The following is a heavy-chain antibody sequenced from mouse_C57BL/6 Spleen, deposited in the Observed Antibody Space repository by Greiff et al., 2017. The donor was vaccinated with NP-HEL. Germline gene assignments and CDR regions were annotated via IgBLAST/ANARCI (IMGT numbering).Heavy chain of an antibody. CDR1: GFTFSSYA. V-gene: IGHV5-4*01. D-gene: IGHD1-1*01. J-gene: IGHJ2*01. Sequence: EVQLVESGGGLVKPGGSLKLSCAASGFTFSSYAMSWVRQTPEKRLEWVATISDGGSYTYYPDNVKGRFTISRDNAKNNLYLQMSQLKSEDTAMYYCARGGYYYGSSYGFDYWGQGTTLTVSS. CDR3: ARGGYYYGSSYGFDY. CDR2: ISDGGSYT.